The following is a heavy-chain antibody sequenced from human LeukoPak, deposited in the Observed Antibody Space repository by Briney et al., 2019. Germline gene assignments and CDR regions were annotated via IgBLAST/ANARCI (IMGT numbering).Heavy chain of an antibody. J-gene: IGHJ5*02. CDR1: GFTFSSYS. D-gene: IGHD6-19*01. Sequence: GGSLRLSCAASGFTFSSYSMNWVRQAPGKGLEWVSSISSSSSYIYYANSVKGRFTISRDNAKNSLYLQMNSLRAEDTAVYYCARGSGGQWLVFEVPNWFDPWGQGTLVTVSS. V-gene: IGHV3-21*01. CDR3: ARGSGGQWLVFEVPNWFDP. CDR2: ISSSSSYI.